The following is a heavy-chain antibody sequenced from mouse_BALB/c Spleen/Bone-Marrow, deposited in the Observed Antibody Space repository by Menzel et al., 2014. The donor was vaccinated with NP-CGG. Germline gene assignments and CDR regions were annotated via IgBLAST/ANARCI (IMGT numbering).Heavy chain of an antibody. J-gene: IGHJ4*01. CDR3: SHWAYCYAMDY. CDR1: GYSITSDYA. Sequence: EVQGVESGPGLVKPSQSLSLTCTVTGYSITSDYAWNWIRQFPGNKLEWMGYISYNGSTSYNPSLKSRISITRDTSKNQFFLQLNSVTTEDTATYYCSHWAYCYAMDYWGQGTSVTVSS. V-gene: IGHV3-2*02. CDR2: ISYNGST. D-gene: IGHD4-1*01.